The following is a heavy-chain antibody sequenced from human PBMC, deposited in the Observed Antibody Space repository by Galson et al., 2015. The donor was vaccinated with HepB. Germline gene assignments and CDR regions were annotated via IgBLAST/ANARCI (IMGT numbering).Heavy chain of an antibody. CDR2: INSDGSSR. CDR3: ARDQGCSGGYCPDAFDI. J-gene: IGHJ3*02. D-gene: IGHD2-15*01. V-gene: IGHV3-74*01. Sequence: SLRLSCAASGFTFSSYWMHWVRKAPGKGLVWVSRINSDGSSRSYADSVKGRFTISRDNAKNTLYLQMNSLRAEDTAVYYCARDQGCSGGYCPDAFDIWGQGTMVTVSS. CDR1: GFTFSSYW.